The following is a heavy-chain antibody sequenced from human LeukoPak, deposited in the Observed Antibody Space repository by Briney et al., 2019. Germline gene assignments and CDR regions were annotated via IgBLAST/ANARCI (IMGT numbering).Heavy chain of an antibody. CDR3: TRGSLARYDFWSGYPDY. D-gene: IGHD3-3*01. V-gene: IGHV3-49*04. Sequence: PGGSLRLSCTASGFTFGDYAMSWVRQAPGKGLEWVGFIRSRAYGGTTEYAASVKGRFIISRDDSKSSAYLQMNSLKTEDTAVYYCTRGSLARYDFWSGYPDYWGQGTLVTVSS. CDR1: GFTFGDYA. CDR2: IRSRAYGGTT. J-gene: IGHJ4*02.